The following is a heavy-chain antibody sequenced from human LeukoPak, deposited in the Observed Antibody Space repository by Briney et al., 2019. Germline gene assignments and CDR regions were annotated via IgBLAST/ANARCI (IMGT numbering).Heavy chain of an antibody. V-gene: IGHV3-30*03. D-gene: IGHD3-10*01. CDR2: ISYDGSNK. CDR1: GFTFSGYG. CDR3: ARDHVSGSYYKRIDY. Sequence: GGSLRLSCAASGFTFSGYGMHWVRQAPGKGLEWVAVISYDGSNKNYADSMKGRFTISRDNSKNTLYLQMSSLSAEDTAVYYCARDHVSGSYYKRIDYWGQGTLVTVSS. J-gene: IGHJ4*02.